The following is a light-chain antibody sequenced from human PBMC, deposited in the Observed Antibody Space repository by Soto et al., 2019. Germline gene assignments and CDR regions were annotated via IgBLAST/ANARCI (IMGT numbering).Light chain of an antibody. Sequence: EIVLSHSPSTLSLSPGERATLSCRASQSVSSYLAWYQQKPGQAPRLLIYDASNRATGIPPRFSGSGSGADFTLTISSLEPEDFAVYYCQQRSNWPLTFGPGTKVDI. V-gene: IGKV3-11*01. J-gene: IGKJ3*01. CDR1: QSVSSY. CDR2: DAS. CDR3: QQRSNWPLT.